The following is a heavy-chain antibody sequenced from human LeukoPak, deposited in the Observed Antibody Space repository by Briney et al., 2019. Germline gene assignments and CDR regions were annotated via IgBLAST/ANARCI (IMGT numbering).Heavy chain of an antibody. CDR1: GFTFSSYG. J-gene: IGHJ4*02. D-gene: IGHD5-18*01. Sequence: GGSLRLSCAASGFTFSSYGMHWVRQAPGKGLEWVAVIWYDGSHKYYADSVKGRFTVSRDNAKNTLYLQMNRLRAEATAVYYCERGATSGRYGQIDSWGQGTLVTVSS. V-gene: IGHV3-33*01. CDR2: IWYDGSHK. CDR3: ERGATSGRYGQIDS.